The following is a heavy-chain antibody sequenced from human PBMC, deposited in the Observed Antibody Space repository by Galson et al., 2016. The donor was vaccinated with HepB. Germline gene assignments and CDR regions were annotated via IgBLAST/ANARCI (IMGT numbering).Heavy chain of an antibody. D-gene: IGHD6-19*01. CDR1: GFTFSSYA. Sequence: SLRLSCAASGFTFSSYAMTWVRQAPGKGLEWVSDISSSGDSTYYADSVKGRFTISRDNSKNTLNLQMNSLRAEDTAVYYCAKESHRSGYVALDMWGQGTMVSVSS. CDR2: ISSSGDST. J-gene: IGHJ3*02. V-gene: IGHV3-23*01. CDR3: AKESHRSGYVALDM.